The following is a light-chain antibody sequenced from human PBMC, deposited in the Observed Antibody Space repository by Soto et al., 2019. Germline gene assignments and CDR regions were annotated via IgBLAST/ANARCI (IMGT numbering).Light chain of an antibody. CDR3: QQYGSSQIT. Sequence: DRVMTQSPATLSVAPGERLTFACRASQGVSRKLAWYQHKPGQXPRXXISGASTGATGIPARFSGSGSGTEFTLNISRLEPEDFAVDDGQQYGSSQITFGQGTRLENK. CDR1: QGVSRK. J-gene: IGKJ5*01. V-gene: IGKV3-15*01. CDR2: GAS.